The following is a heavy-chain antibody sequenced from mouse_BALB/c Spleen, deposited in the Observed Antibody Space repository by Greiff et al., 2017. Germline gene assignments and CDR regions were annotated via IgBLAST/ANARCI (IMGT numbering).Heavy chain of an antibody. D-gene: IGHD2-3*01. CDR2: INPGSGGT. CDR3: ARGDGYYDWYFDV. CDR1: GYAFTNYL. Sequence: VQLQQSGAELVRPGTSVKVSCKASGYAFTNYLIEWVKQRPGQGLEWIGVINPGSGGTNYNEKFKGKATLTADKSSSTAYMQLSSLTSDDSAVYFCARGDGYYDWYFDVWGAGTTVTVSS. V-gene: IGHV1-54*01. J-gene: IGHJ1*01.